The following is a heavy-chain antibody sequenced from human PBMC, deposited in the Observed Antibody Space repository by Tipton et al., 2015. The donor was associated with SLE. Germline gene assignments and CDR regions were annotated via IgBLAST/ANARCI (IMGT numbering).Heavy chain of an antibody. Sequence: SLRLSCATSGFTFTTYYMNWVRQAPGKGLEWVSSIGSSSFISYADSVKGRFTISRDNAKNSLYLQMNSLRTEDTAVYYCARGLPPGNTYGVVYFDYWGQGTLVTVSS. V-gene: IGHV3-69-1*01. CDR2: IGSSSFI. CDR3: ARGLPPGNTYGVVYFDY. D-gene: IGHD5-18*01. CDR1: GFTFTTYY. J-gene: IGHJ4*02.